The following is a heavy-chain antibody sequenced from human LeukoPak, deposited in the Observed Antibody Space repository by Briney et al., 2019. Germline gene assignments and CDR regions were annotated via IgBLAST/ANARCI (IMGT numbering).Heavy chain of an antibody. CDR3: ARDPYGDYGDCFDY. Sequence: GGSLRLSCAASGFTFSTYWMSWVRQAPGKGLEWVANIKHDGSEKYYVDSVKGRFTISRDNAKKSLHLQMNSLRAEDTAVYYCARDPYGDYGDCFDYWGQGTLVIVSS. D-gene: IGHD4-17*01. V-gene: IGHV3-7*01. CDR1: GFTFSTYW. CDR2: IKHDGSEK. J-gene: IGHJ4*02.